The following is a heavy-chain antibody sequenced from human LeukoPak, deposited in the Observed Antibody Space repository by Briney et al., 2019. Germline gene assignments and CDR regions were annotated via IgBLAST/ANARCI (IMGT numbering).Heavy chain of an antibody. CDR2: ISYDGSNK. CDR1: GFTFSSYT. V-gene: IGHV3-30-3*01. Sequence: GGSLRLSCAASGFTFSSYTMHWVRQAPGKGLEWVAVISYDGSNKYYADSVKGRFTISRDNSKNTLFLQMNSLTTEDTAVYYCARDPWDDVSGFSGDYWGQGTLVTVSS. D-gene: IGHD3-22*01. J-gene: IGHJ4*02. CDR3: ARDPWDDVSGFSGDY.